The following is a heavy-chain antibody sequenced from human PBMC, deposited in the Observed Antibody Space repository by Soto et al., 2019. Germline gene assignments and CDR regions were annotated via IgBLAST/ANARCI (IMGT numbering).Heavy chain of an antibody. CDR3: ARDGSGSSYNWFDP. Sequence: SSETLSLTCTVSGGSIGSGGYYWSWIRQHPGKGLEWIGYIYYSGSTYYNPSLKSRVTISVDTSKNQFSLKLSSVTAADTAVYYCARDGSGSSYNWFDPWGQGTLVTVSS. D-gene: IGHD3-10*01. J-gene: IGHJ5*02. V-gene: IGHV4-31*03. CDR2: IYYSGST. CDR1: GGSIGSGGYY.